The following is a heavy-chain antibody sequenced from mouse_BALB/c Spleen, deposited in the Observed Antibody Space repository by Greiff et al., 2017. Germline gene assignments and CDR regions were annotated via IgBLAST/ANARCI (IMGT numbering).Heavy chain of an antibody. Sequence: EVQVVESGGGLVQPGGSLKLSCAASGFTFSSYTMSWVRQTPEKRLEWVAYISNGGGSTYYPDTVKGRFTISRDNAKNTLYLQMSSLKSEDTAMYYCARRGLGSYYAMDYWGQGTSVTVSS. CDR2: ISNGGGST. CDR1: GFTFSSYT. V-gene: IGHV5-12-2*01. J-gene: IGHJ4*01. CDR3: ARRGLGSYYAMDY. D-gene: IGHD3-1*01.